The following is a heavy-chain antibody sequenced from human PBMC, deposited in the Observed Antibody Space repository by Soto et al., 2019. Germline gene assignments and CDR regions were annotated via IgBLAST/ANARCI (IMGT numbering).Heavy chain of an antibody. CDR1: GGYIISYY. V-gene: IGHV4-59*01. J-gene: IGHJ5*02. CDR2: IYYSGST. D-gene: IGHD6-19*01. CDR3: ARGLELKYSSGWYFWFDP. Sequence: SETLSLTCTVAGGYIISYYWSWIRQPPGKGLEWIGYIYYSGSTNYNPSLKSRVTISVDTSKNQFSLKLSSVTAADTAVYYCARGLELKYSSGWYFWFDPWGQGTLVTVSS.